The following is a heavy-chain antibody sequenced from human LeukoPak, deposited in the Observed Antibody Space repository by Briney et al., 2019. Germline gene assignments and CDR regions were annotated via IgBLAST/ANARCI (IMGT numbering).Heavy chain of an antibody. CDR3: ARQVTGTTRRFDP. CDR1: GGSISSSSYY. V-gene: IGHV4-39*01. D-gene: IGHD1-7*01. CDR2: IYYSGST. Sequence: SVTLSLTCTVSGGSISSSSYYWGWIRQPPGKGLEWIGSIYYSGSTYYNPSLKSRVTISVDTSKNQFSLKLSSVTAADTAVYYCARQVTGTTRRFDPWGQGTLVTVSS. J-gene: IGHJ5*02.